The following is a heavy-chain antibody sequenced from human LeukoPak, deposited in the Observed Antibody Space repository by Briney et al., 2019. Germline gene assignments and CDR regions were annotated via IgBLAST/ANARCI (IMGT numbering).Heavy chain of an antibody. Sequence: HSGGSLRLSCAASGFTLSSYWMSWVRQAPGKGLEWVANIKQEGSEKYYVDSVKGRFTISRDNAKNSLYLQMNSLRAEDTAVYYCARDRSQKPYYYYYYMDVWGKGTTVTVSS. J-gene: IGHJ6*03. CDR1: GFTLSSYW. V-gene: IGHV3-7*01. CDR3: ARDRSQKPYYYYYYMDV. CDR2: IKQEGSEK.